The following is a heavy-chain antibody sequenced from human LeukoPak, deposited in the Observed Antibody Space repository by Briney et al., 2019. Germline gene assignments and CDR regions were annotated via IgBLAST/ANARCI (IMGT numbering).Heavy chain of an antibody. CDR2: IDNDGYST. D-gene: IGHD5-24*01. J-gene: IGHJ4*02. CDR3: ARGFHGPDY. V-gene: IGHV3-74*01. Sequence: GGSLRLSCAASGFTFSNFWMHWVRQAPGKGLVWVSRIDNDGYSTTYADSVKGRFTISRDNAKNMLSLQMNSLRADDTAVYYCARGFHGPDYWGQGTLVTVSS. CDR1: GFTFSNFW.